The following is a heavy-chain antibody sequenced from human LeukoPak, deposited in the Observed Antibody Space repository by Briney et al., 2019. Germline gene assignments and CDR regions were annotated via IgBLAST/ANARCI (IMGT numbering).Heavy chain of an antibody. CDR2: MNPKSGNA. Sequence: ASVKVSCKASGYTFTSYDIVWVRQATGHGLEWMGWMNPKSGNAGYVQKFQGRATITRNTSISTVYMELSSLSSEDTAVYYCARVHRLYSYDTSGYYDYWGQGTLVTVSS. V-gene: IGHV1-8*03. J-gene: IGHJ4*02. CDR3: ARVHRLYSYDTSGYYDY. D-gene: IGHD3-22*01. CDR1: GYTFTSYD.